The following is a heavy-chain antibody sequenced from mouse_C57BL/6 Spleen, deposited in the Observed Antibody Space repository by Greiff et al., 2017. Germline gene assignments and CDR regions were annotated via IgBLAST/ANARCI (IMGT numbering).Heavy chain of an antibody. J-gene: IGHJ4*01. D-gene: IGHD1-1*01. CDR1: GFTFSSYG. Sequence: EVNLVESGGDLVKPGGSLKLSCAASGFTFSSYGMSWVRQTPDKRLEWVATISSGGSYTYYPDSVKGRFTISRDNAKNTLYLQMSSLKSEDTAMYYCARDGSLDYAMDYWGQGTSVTVSS. V-gene: IGHV5-6*01. CDR2: ISSGGSYT. CDR3: ARDGSLDYAMDY.